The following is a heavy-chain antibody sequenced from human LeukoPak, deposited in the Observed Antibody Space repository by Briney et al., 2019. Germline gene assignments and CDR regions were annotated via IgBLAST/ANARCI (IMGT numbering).Heavy chain of an antibody. Sequence: GEFLKISCKGSGYSFTSYWIGWVRQMPGKGLEWMGIIYPGDSDTRYSPSFQGQVTISADKSISTAYLQWSSLKASDTAMYYCASSSDSGWYYFDYWGQGTLVTVSS. CDR3: ASSSDSGWYYFDY. D-gene: IGHD6-19*01. CDR1: GYSFTSYW. V-gene: IGHV5-51*01. J-gene: IGHJ4*02. CDR2: IYPGDSDT.